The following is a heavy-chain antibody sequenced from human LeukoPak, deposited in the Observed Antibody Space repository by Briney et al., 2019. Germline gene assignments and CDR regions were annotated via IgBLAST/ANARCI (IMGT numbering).Heavy chain of an antibody. J-gene: IGHJ5*02. CDR2: ISSGSSYI. D-gene: IGHD3-10*01. CDR3: ARGAKFRSYGSGTYYTSLPFDP. V-gene: IGHV3-21*01. CDR1: GFTFSSYE. Sequence: PEGSLRLSCAASGFTFSSYEMNWVRQAPGKGLQWVSSISSGSSYIYYADSVKGRFTISRDNAKNSLYLQMNSLRSEDMAVYYCARGAKFRSYGSGTYYTSLPFDPWGQGTLVTVSS.